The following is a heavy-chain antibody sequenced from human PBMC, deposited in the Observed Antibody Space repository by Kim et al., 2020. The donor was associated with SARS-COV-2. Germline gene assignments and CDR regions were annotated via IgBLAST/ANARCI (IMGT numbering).Heavy chain of an antibody. Sequence: AQKFQGRVTMTEDTSTDTAYMELSSLRSEDTAVYYCAPLGSSGYEYYFDYWGQGTLVTVSS. D-gene: IGHD3-22*01. J-gene: IGHJ4*02. CDR3: APLGSSGYEYYFDY. V-gene: IGHV1-24*01.